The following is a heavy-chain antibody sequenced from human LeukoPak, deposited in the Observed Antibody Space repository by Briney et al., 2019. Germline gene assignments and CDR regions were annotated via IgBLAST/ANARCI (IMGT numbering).Heavy chain of an antibody. D-gene: IGHD3-10*01. V-gene: IGHV3-21*01. CDR3: ARSPYYYGSGSRTAYGMDV. CDR1: GFTFSSYS. J-gene: IGHJ6*02. CDR2: ISSSSSYI. Sequence: GGSLRLSCAASGFTFSSYSMNWVRQAPGKGLEWVSSISSSSSYIYYADSVKGRFTISRDNSKNTLYLQMNSLRAEDTAVYYCARSPYYYGSGSRTAYGMDVWGQGTTVTVSS.